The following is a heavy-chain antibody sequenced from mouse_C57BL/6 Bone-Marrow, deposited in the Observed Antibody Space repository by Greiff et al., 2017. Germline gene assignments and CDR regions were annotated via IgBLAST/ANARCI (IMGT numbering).Heavy chain of an antibody. D-gene: IGHD2-5*01. J-gene: IGHJ1*03. Sequence: QVQLQQPGAELVKPGASVKLSCKASGYTFTSYWMQWVKQRPGQGLEWIGEIDPSDSYTNYNQKFKGKATFTVDTSASTAYMQLSSLTSEDSAVYYCASGTVSNCWYFDVWGTGTTVTVSS. V-gene: IGHV1-50*01. CDR3: ASGTVSNCWYFDV. CDR2: IDPSDSYT. CDR1: GYTFTSYW.